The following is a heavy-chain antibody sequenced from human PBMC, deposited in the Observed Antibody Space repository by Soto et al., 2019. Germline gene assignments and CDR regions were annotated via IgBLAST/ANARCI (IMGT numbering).Heavy chain of an antibody. CDR3: ARVHTVTTYFDV. D-gene: IGHD4-17*01. CDR1: GYTFTSYD. Sequence: QVQLVQSGAEVGKPGASVKVSCKASGYTFTSYDINWVRQASGQGLEWMGWMNPNSGNTGSAQRSQGRLTITRNTSINTAYMELTSLTSEDAAVYYCARVHTVTTYFDVWGRGTLVAVSS. CDR2: MNPNSGNT. V-gene: IGHV1-8*01. J-gene: IGHJ2*01.